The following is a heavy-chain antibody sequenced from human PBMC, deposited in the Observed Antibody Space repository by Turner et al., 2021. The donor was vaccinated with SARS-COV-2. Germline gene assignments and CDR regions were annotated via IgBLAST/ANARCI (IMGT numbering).Heavy chain of an antibody. CDR3: AKEALNGYNSH. D-gene: IGHD5-12*01. CDR2: ISWNSASM. Sequence: EVQLVESGGGLVQPGRSLRLSCAASGFKFDDYAMHWVRQAPGKGLEWVSGISWNSASMDYADSVKGRFTNSRDNAKNSLYLQMNSLRAEDSALYYCAKEALNGYNSHWGRGTLVTVSS. J-gene: IGHJ4*02. V-gene: IGHV3-9*01. CDR1: GFKFDDYA.